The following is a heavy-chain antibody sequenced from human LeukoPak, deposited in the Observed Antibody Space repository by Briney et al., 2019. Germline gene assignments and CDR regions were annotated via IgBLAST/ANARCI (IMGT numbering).Heavy chain of an antibody. J-gene: IGHJ4*02. V-gene: IGHV3-11*04. D-gene: IGHD6-13*01. CDR3: ARASGIAAAGTMVY. CDR2: ITTNGAST. CDR1: GFLFSDYY. Sequence: GGSLRLSCAASGFLFSDYYMTWIRQAPGKGLEWISYITTNGASTYYASSVKGRFTISRDNAQNSLFLQMNSLRAEDTAVYYCARASGIAAAGTMVYWGQGTLVTVSS.